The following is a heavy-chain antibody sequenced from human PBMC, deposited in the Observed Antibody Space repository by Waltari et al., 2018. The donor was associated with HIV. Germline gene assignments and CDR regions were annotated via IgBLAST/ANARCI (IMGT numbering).Heavy chain of an antibody. D-gene: IGHD4-17*01. V-gene: IGHV3-15*01. CDR3: RTSSDYGDPPVDY. J-gene: IGHJ4*02. Sequence: EVQLVESGGCLVKPGGSLRLSCAASGFTFSNAWMSWVRQAPGKGLEWVGRMKSKSDSRTTYAAPVKGRIIISRNDSKNMLYLQMKSLKTEDTAVYYCRTSSDYGDPPVDYWGQGTLVTVSS. CDR1: GFTFSNAW. CDR2: MKSKSDSRTT.